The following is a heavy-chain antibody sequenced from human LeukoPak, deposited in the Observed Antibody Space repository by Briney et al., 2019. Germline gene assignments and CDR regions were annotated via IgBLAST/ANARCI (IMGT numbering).Heavy chain of an antibody. Sequence: GRSLGLSCAASGFTFSRYGMNWLRQAPGKGLEWVAVILYDGINKYYADSVKGRFTITRDNSKSTLYLQMNSLRAEDTAMYYCAREGSSSSWFPWGQGTLVTVSS. CDR3: AREGSSSSWFP. CDR1: GFTFSRYG. D-gene: IGHD6-13*01. V-gene: IGHV3-33*01. J-gene: IGHJ5*02. CDR2: ILYDGINK.